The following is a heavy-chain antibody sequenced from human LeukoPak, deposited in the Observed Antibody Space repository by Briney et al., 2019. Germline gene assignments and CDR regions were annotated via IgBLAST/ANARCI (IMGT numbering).Heavy chain of an antibody. CDR1: GYTFTGQY. CDR2: INPNTGGT. D-gene: IGHD3-16*01. CDR3: ARDNLPHLRLGNYFDS. Sequence: ASVKVSCKTSGYTFTGQYLHWVRQAPGQRLEWMGWINPNTGGTNYARQFQGRITMTRDTSIRSAYMDLSRLTSDDTAVYYCARDNLPHLRLGNYFDSWGQGTLVTVSS. V-gene: IGHV1-2*02. J-gene: IGHJ4*02.